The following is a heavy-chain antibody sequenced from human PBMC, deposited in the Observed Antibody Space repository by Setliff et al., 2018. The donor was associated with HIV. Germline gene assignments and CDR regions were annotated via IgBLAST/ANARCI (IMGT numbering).Heavy chain of an antibody. CDR3: ARHSPNVGIRGDAFDI. V-gene: IGHV4-59*08. CDR2: IHYSGAT. D-gene: IGHD6-13*01. CDR1: GGSISSHY. Sequence: SETLSLTCTVSGGSISSHYWIWIRQPPGKGLEWIGYIHYSGATNYNPSLKSRVTISLDTSRTQFSLRLSSVTAADTAVYYCARHSPNVGIRGDAFDIWGQGTVVTVSS. J-gene: IGHJ3*02.